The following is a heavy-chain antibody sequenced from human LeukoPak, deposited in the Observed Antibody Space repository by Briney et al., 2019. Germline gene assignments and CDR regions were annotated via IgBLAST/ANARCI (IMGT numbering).Heavy chain of an antibody. Sequence: PGTSLRLSCVGSGFSFSGYAINWVRQAPGKGLEWVAFISHDTSNKQYADSVRGRFTISRDNSKNTVDLQMNSLRAEDTAVYYCAKEATRYFDYWGQGTLVTVSS. CDR1: GFSFSGYA. CDR2: ISHDTSNK. D-gene: IGHD5-12*01. CDR3: AKEATRYFDY. J-gene: IGHJ4*02. V-gene: IGHV3-30*04.